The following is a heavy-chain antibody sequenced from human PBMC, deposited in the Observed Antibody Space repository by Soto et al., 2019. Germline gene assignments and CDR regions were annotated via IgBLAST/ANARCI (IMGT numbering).Heavy chain of an antibody. V-gene: IGHV3-30*03. D-gene: IGHD5-18*01. CDR1: GFAFSSYG. J-gene: IGHJ4*02. CDR3: VSDRGYGHASVPYS. CDR2: ISYDGSLQ. Sequence: QAQLVESGRGVVQPGRSLRLSCAASGFAFSSYGMHWVRQAPGTGLEWVAVISYDGSLQHYADSVKGRFTISRDNSKNMVLLQMSSLRDEDTAVYYCVSDRGYGHASVPYSWGQGTLVSVSS.